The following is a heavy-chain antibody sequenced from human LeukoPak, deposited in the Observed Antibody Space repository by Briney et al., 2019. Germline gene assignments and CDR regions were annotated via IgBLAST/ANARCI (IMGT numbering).Heavy chain of an antibody. CDR3: ARVGTAVAGTFHFDY. J-gene: IGHJ4*02. CDR2: VHYSGST. D-gene: IGHD6-19*01. Sequence: SETLSLTCTVSGGSISTYYWSWIRQPPGKGLEWIGYVHYSGSTNYNPSLKSRVTLSVDTSKNQVSLKLNSVTAADTAVYYCARVGTAVAGTFHFDYWGQGTLVTVSS. CDR1: GGSISTYY. V-gene: IGHV4-59*08.